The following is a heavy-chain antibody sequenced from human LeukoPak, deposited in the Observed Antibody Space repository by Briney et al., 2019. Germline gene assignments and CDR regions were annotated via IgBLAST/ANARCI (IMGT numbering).Heavy chain of an antibody. J-gene: IGHJ4*02. D-gene: IGHD1-14*01. CDR2: FYYREST. CDR1: GGSISSYY. Sequence: SEILSLTCTVSGGSISSYYWSWIRQPPGKGLEWIGYFYYRESTNYNPSLKSRVTISLDTSKNQFSLRLRSVTAADTAVYYCARHSGTLGYFDYWGQGTRVTVSS. CDR3: ARHSGTLGYFDY. V-gene: IGHV4-59*12.